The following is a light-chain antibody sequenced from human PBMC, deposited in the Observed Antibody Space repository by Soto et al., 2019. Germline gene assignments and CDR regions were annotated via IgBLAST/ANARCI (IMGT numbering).Light chain of an antibody. CDR3: SAFTGSSTRVV. CDR1: SSDVGGYNY. V-gene: IGLV2-14*01. J-gene: IGLJ2*01. Sequence: QSALTQPASASGSPGQSITISCTGTSSDVGGYNYVSWYQQHPGKAPKLMISDVSNRPSGVSNRFSGSKSGNTASLTISGLQAEDEADYYCSAFTGSSTRVVFGGGTKLTVL. CDR2: DVS.